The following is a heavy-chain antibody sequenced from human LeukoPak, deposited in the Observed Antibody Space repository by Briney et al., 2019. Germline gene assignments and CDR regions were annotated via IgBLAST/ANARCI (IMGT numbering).Heavy chain of an antibody. CDR3: ARDRLFGVVTD. J-gene: IGHJ4*02. CDR1: GGSISSYY. V-gene: IGHV4-59*01. D-gene: IGHD3-3*01. Sequence: SETLSLTCTVSGGSISSYYWSWIRQPPGKRLEWIGYIYYSGSTNYNPSLKSRVTTSVDTSENQFSLKLRSVTAADTAVYYCARDRLFGVVTDWGQGTLVTVSS. CDR2: IYYSGST.